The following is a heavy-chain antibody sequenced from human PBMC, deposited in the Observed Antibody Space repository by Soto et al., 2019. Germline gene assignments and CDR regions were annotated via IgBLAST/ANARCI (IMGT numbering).Heavy chain of an antibody. V-gene: IGHV3-30*18. J-gene: IGHJ6*02. CDR1: GFTFSSYG. Sequence: PGGSLRLSCAASGFTFSSYGMHWVRQAPGKGLEWVAVISYDGSNKYYADSVKGRFTISRDNSKNTLYLQMNSLRAEDTAVYYCAKDTAIKSWYYYGMDVWGQGTTVTAP. CDR3: AKDTAIKSWYYYGMDV. D-gene: IGHD5-18*01. CDR2: ISYDGSNK.